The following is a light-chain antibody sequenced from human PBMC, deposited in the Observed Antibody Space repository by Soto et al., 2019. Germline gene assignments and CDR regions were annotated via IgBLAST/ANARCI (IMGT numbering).Light chain of an antibody. CDR1: SSNIGAGYD. Sequence: SVLTRPASVYGAAGERVTISCTGSSSNIGAGYDVHWYQQLPGTAPKLLIYGNSNRPSGVPDRFSGSKSGTSASLAITGLQAEDEADYYCQSYDSSLSGSGVFGTGTKVTVL. CDR2: GNS. J-gene: IGLJ1*01. CDR3: QSYDSSLSGSGV. V-gene: IGLV1-40*01.